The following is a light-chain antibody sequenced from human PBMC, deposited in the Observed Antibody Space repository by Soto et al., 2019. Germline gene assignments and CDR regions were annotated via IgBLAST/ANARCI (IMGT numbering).Light chain of an antibody. Sequence: QSVLTQPPPVSAAPGQKVTISCSGSSSNIGGNSVSWYQQLPGTAPKLLIYDHNKRPSGIPDRFSGSKSGTSATLGITGFQTGDEADYYCGSWDSSLSADVFGTGTKVTVL. CDR1: SSNIGGNS. V-gene: IGLV1-51*01. CDR2: DHN. CDR3: GSWDSSLSADV. J-gene: IGLJ1*01.